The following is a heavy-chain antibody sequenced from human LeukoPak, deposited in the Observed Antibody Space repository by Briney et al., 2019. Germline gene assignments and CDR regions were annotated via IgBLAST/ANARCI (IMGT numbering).Heavy chain of an antibody. CDR1: RFIFSSYA. CDR2: IRYVGINK. D-gene: IGHD3-16*02. J-gene: IGHJ4*02. V-gene: IGHV3-30*02. CDR3: AKDSYYDYVWGSYRYTNQFDY. Sequence: GRSLRLSCAASRFIFSSYAMHWVRQAPGKGLEWVSFIRYVGINKYYADSVEGRFTISRDNSKNTLYLQMNSLRAEDTAVYYCAKDSYYDYVWGSYRYTNQFDYWGQGTLVTVSS.